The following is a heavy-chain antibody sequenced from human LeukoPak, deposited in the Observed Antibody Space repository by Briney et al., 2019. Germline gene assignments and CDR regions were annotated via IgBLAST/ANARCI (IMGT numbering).Heavy chain of an antibody. Sequence: ASVKVSCKASGYTFTSYYMHWVRQAPGQGLEWMGIINPSGGSTSYAQKFQGSVTMTRDTSTSTVYMELSSLRSEDTAVYYCAKESYGDYGYFQHWGQGTLVTVSS. V-gene: IGHV1-46*01. J-gene: IGHJ1*01. CDR2: INPSGGST. CDR1: GYTFTSYY. CDR3: AKESYGDYGYFQH. D-gene: IGHD4-17*01.